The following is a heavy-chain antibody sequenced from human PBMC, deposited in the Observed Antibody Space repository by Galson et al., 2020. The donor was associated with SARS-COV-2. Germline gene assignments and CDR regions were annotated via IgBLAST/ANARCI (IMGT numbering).Heavy chain of an antibody. CDR2: ISGSGGST. CDR1: GLTFSSYA. V-gene: IGHV3-23*01. CDR3: ANPGTGMDV. D-gene: IGHD1-26*01. J-gene: IGHJ6*02. Sequence: GESLKISCAASGLTFSSYAMSWVRQAPGKGLEWVSAISGSGGSTYYADSVKGRFTISRDNSKNTLYLQMNSLRAEDTAVYYCANPGTGMDVWGQGTTVTVSS.